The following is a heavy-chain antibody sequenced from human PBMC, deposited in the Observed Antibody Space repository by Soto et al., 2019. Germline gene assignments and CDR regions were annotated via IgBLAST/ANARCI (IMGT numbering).Heavy chain of an antibody. CDR2: IYYSGST. CDR1: GGSISSGDYY. CDR3: ARVVYAAGFHERFDY. Sequence: SEILSLTCTVSGGSISSGDYYWNWIRQPPGKGLEWIGYIYYSGSTYYNPSLKSRVTISVDTSKNQFSLKLSSVTAADTAVYYCARVVYAAGFHERFDYWGQGTLVTVSS. V-gene: IGHV4-30-4*01. D-gene: IGHD6-13*01. J-gene: IGHJ4*02.